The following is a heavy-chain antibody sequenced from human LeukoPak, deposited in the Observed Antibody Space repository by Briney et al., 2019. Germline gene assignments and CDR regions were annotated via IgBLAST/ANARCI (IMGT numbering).Heavy chain of an antibody. CDR3: AKVRVYYFDY. CDR1: GFTFSSYA. V-gene: IGHV3-23*01. J-gene: IGHJ4*02. CDR2: ISGSGGST. Sequence: GGSLRPSCAASGFTFSSYAMSWVRQAPGKGLEWVSAISGSGGSTYYADSVKGRFTISRDNSKDTPYLQMNSLRAEDTAVYYCAKVRVYYFDYWGQGTLVTVSS. D-gene: IGHD3-10*01.